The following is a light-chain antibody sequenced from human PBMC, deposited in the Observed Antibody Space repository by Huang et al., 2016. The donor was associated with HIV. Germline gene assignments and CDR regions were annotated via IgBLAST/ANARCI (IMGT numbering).Light chain of an antibody. J-gene: IGKJ4*01. Sequence: EVVLTQSPATLSLSPGERATLSCRASQSVGTYLAWYQQRPGQAPRLLIHEASKRAADVAGRFSGGESGTDFTLTSSSLDPEDFAVYYCQQCYKWPPLTFGGGTKVEIK. CDR1: QSVGTY. CDR3: QQCYKWPPLT. CDR2: EAS. V-gene: IGKV3-11*01.